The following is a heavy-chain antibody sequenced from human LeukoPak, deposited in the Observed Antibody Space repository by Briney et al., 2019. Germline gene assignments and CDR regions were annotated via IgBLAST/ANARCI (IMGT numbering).Heavy chain of an antibody. V-gene: IGHV4-39*01. CDR2: IYYSGST. J-gene: IGHJ4*02. CDR3: ASRYTSGWYWNY. Sequence: SETLSLTCTVSGGSISSSSYYWGWIRQPQRKGLEWIGSIYYSGSTYYNPSLKSRFTISVDASKNQFSLKLSSVTAADAAVFYCASRYTSGWYWNYWGQGTLVTVSS. CDR1: GGSISSSSYY. D-gene: IGHD6-19*01.